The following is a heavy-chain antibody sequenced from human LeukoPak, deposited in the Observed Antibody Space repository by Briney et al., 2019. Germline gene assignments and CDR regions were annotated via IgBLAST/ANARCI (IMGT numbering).Heavy chain of an antibody. CDR2: IDNSGDRT. Sequence: GGSLRLSCAATGFTFRNYAMSWVRQAPGKGLEWVSAIDNSGDRTFYADSVTGRFTISRDDSKNTLYLQMNSLRAEDTAVYYCARPRRLGAVAGLVYWGQGTLVTVSS. D-gene: IGHD6-19*01. V-gene: IGHV3-23*01. CDR3: ARPRRLGAVAGLVY. CDR1: GFTFRNYA. J-gene: IGHJ4*02.